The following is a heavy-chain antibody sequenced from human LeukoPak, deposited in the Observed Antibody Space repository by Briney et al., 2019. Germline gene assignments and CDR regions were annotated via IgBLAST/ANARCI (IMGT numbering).Heavy chain of an antibody. J-gene: IGHJ5*02. Sequence: SETLSLTCTVSRDSLNTTNFYRAWIRHPPGKGLESIGNIHYTGRTYSNPSLNSRVTISVHTSKNQFSLKLASASAADTAVYYCARQGSMTRGGYWLDPWGRGTLVIVSS. D-gene: IGHD3-10*01. CDR1: RDSLNTTNFY. CDR2: IHYTGRT. V-gene: IGHV4-39*01. CDR3: ARQGSMTRGGYWLDP.